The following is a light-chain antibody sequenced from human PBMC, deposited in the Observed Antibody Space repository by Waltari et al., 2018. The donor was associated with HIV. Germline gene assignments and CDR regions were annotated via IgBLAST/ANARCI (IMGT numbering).Light chain of an antibody. Sequence: SHELTQPSSVSVSPGQTASITCSGDVLAKTYARWLRQMPGQAPVLLIDKDNERPSGSPERFSGSSSGTTGTLTISGARVEDEADYFCYAVADNMGVFGGGTKLTVL. CDR2: KDN. J-gene: IGLJ3*02. CDR1: VLAKTY. V-gene: IGLV3-27*01. CDR3: YAVADNMGV.